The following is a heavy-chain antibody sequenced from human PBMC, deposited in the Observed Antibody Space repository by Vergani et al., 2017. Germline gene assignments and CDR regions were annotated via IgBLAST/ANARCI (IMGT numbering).Heavy chain of an antibody. V-gene: IGHV1-2*02. CDR2: INPNSGGT. Sequence: QVQLVQSGAEVKKPGASVKVSCKTSGYTFTGYYIHWVRQAPGQGLEWMGWINPNSGGTNYAQKFQGRVTMTRDTSISTAYMELSRLRSDDTAVYYCARAVYDSGYLEYFDYWGQGTLVTVSS. CDR1: GYTFTGYY. CDR3: ARAVYDSGYLEYFDY. D-gene: IGHD5-12*01. J-gene: IGHJ4*02.